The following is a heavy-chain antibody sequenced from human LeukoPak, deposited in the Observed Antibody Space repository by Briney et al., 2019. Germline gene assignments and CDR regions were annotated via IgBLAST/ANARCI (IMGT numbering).Heavy chain of an antibody. CDR2: IYVGGST. D-gene: IGHD3-22*01. CDR1: GFTVSSNY. J-gene: IGHJ4*02. CDR3: ARDPPLNYYDSSIYEDY. V-gene: IGHV3-66*01. Sequence: GGSLRLSCAASGFTVSSNYMSWVRQAPGKGLEWVSVIYVGGSTYYADSVKGRFTISRDNSKNMLYLQMNSLRAEDTAVYYCARDPPLNYYDSSIYEDYWGQGTLVTVSS.